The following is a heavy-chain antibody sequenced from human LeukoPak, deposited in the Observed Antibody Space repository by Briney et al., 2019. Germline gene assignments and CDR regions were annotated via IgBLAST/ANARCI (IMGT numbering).Heavy chain of an antibody. CDR3: ARELRITIFGVVITHFDY. J-gene: IGHJ4*02. CDR2: INPSGGST. CDR1: GDTFSNFV. Sequence: GASVKVSCKTSGDTFSNFVISWVRQAPGQGLEWMGIINPSGGSTSYAQKFQGRVTMTRDTSTSTVYMELSSLRSEDTAVYYCARELRITIFGVVITHFDYWGQGTLVTVSS. D-gene: IGHD3-3*01. V-gene: IGHV1-46*01.